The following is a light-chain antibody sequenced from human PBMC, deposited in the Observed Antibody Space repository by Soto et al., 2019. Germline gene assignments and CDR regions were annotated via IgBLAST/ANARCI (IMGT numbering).Light chain of an antibody. CDR3: RRRSNWPGVP. V-gene: IGKV3-11*01. CDR2: DAS. J-gene: IGKJ3*01. Sequence: EIVLTQSPATLSLSPGERATLSCRASQSVSSYLAWYQQKPGQAPRLLIYDASNRATGIPARFSGSGSGTDFPPTTTTLEPEVFAVYCCRRRSNWPGVPFGPGPRVDIK. CDR1: QSVSSY.